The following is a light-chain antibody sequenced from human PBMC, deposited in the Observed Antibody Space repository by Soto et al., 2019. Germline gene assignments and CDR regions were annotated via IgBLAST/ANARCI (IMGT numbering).Light chain of an antibody. CDR3: QQYNSYWT. CDR2: KAS. V-gene: IGKV1-5*03. Sequence: DLQMTQSPSTLSASVGDRVTITCRASQSISSWLAWYQQKPGKAPNLLIYKASSLESGVPSRFSGSGSGTELTLTISSLQPDDFATYYCQQYNSYWTFGQGTKVEIK. CDR1: QSISSW. J-gene: IGKJ1*01.